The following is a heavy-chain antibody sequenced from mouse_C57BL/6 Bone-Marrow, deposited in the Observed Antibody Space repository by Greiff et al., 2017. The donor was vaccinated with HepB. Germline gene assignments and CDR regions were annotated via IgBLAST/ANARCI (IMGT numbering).Heavy chain of an antibody. CDR2: IRNKANGYTT. J-gene: IGHJ4*01. CDR3: ASHYDDYLYYYAMDD. D-gene: IGHD2-4*01. CDR1: GFTFTDYY. V-gene: IGHV7-3*01. Sequence: EVQLQESGGGLVQPGGSLSLSCAASGFTFTDYYMSWVRQPPGKALEWLGFIRNKANGYTTEYSASVKGRFTISRDNSQSILYLQMNALRAEDSATYYCASHYDDYLYYYAMDDWGQGTSVTVSS.